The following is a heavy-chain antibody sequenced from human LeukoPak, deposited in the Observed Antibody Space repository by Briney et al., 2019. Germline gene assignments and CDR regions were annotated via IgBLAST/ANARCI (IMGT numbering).Heavy chain of an antibody. Sequence: GGSLRLSCAASGFTFSSYEMNWVRQAPGKGLEWVSYISSSGSTIYYADSVKGRFTISRDNAKNSLYLQMNSLRAEDTAVYYCARDLLRFGELWENWFDPWGQGTLVTVSS. D-gene: IGHD3-10*01. J-gene: IGHJ5*02. CDR3: ARDLLRFGELWENWFDP. CDR2: ISSSGSTI. V-gene: IGHV3-48*03. CDR1: GFTFSSYE.